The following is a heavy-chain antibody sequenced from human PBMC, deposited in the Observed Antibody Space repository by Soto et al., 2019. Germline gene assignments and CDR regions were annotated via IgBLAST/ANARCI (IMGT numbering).Heavy chain of an antibody. CDR2: ISGSGDST. D-gene: IGHD1-26*01. V-gene: IGHV3-23*01. CDR3: ASGRGIYFYNGMDV. CDR1: GFTFSSYD. Sequence: EVQLLESGGGLVQPGGSLRLSCAASGFTFSSYDMTWVRQAPGKGLEWVSAISGSGDSTYYTDSVKGRFSISRDNSKNTLYLQMNSLRAEDTAVYYCASGRGIYFYNGMDVWGHGTTVTVSS. J-gene: IGHJ6*02.